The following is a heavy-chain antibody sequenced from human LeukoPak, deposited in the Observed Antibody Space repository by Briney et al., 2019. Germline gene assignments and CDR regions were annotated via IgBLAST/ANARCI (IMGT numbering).Heavy chain of an antibody. D-gene: IGHD1-1*01. V-gene: IGHV1-8*03. CDR2: MNPNSGST. J-gene: IGHJ4*02. CDR3: ARLMAPIGKRSTPFDY. CDR1: GYTFTSYD. Sequence: ASVKVSCKASGYTFTSYDMHWLRQAAGQGLEWMGWMNPNSGSTDYAPKFQGRVTITGNTSVNTAYMELSRLRSDDTAVYYCARLMAPIGKRSTPFDYWGQGTLVTVSS.